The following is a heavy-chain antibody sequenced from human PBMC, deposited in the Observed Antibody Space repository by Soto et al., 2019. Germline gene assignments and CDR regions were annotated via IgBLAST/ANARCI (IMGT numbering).Heavy chain of an antibody. J-gene: IGHJ4*02. Sequence: DVQLVESGGGLVQHGRSLRLSCAASGFIFDDFAMHWVRQAPGKGLERVSGISWNSGSTDYAASVKGRFNISRDNARKALYLQMNSLRPEDTAFYYCARDPDSDTWADPFGYCGERALVIVS. V-gene: IGHV3-9*01. D-gene: IGHD7-27*01. CDR3: ARDPDSDTWADPFGY. CDR2: ISWNSGST. CDR1: GFIFDDFA.